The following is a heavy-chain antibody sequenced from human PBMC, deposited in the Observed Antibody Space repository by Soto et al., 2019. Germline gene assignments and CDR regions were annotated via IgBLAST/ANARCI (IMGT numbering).Heavy chain of an antibody. CDR3: ARVASDYINSADH. Sequence: EVQLLESGGGLVQPGGSLRLSCAASGFIFIAYAMTWVRQAPGKGLEWVSAIGGSGGNTYYAASVKGRFTISRDNSKDTVDRERNRLRVDDTAVYFCARVASDYINSADHWGQGILVTVSS. CDR1: GFIFIAYA. CDR2: IGGSGGNT. J-gene: IGHJ4*02. D-gene: IGHD4-4*01. V-gene: IGHV3-23*01.